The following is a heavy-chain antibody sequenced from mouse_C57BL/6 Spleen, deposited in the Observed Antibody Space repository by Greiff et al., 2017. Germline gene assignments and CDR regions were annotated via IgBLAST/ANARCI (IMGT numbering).Heavy chain of an antibody. CDR2: IDPENGDT. V-gene: IGHV14-1*01. CDR3: TTTAQASWFAY. J-gene: IGHJ3*01. CDR1: GFNIKDYY. Sequence: VQLKESGAELVRPGASVKLSCTASGFNIKDYYMHWVKQRPEQGLEWIGRIDPENGDTEYAPKFQGKATMTADTSSNTAYLQLSSLTSEDTAGYYCTTTAQASWFAYWGQGTLVTVSA. D-gene: IGHD3-2*02.